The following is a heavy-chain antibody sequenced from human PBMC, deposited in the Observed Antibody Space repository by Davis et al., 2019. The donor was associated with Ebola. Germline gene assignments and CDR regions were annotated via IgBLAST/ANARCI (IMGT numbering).Heavy chain of an antibody. CDR1: GFTFSSFSTYW. CDR3: ANLDYGDNSGFDY. J-gene: IGHJ4*02. D-gene: IGHD4-23*01. Sequence: GGSLRLSCAASGFTFSSFSTYWMYWVRQAPGKGLEWVSAISGSGGSTYYADSVKGRFTISRDNSKNTLYLQMNSLRAEDTAVYYCANLDYGDNSGFDYWGQGTMVTVSS. CDR2: ISGSGGST. V-gene: IGHV3-23*01.